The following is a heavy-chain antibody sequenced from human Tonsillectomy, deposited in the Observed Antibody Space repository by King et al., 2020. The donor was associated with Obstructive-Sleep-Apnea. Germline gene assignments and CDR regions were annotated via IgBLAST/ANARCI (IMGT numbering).Heavy chain of an antibody. D-gene: IGHD3-9*01. CDR2: IYYSGST. V-gene: IGHV4-39*07. Sequence: QLQESGPGLLKPSETLSLTCTVSGGSISSSRYYWGWIRQPPGKGLEWIGNIYYSGSTYYNPSLKSRVTISVDTSKNQLSLKLSSVTAADTAVYYCARGRDILTEDAFDIWGQGTMVTVSS. CDR1: GGSISSSRYY. J-gene: IGHJ3*02. CDR3: ARGRDILTEDAFDI.